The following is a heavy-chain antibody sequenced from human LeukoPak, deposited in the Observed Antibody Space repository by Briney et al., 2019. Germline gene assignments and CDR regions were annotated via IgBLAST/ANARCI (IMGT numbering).Heavy chain of an antibody. D-gene: IGHD3-22*01. CDR1: GGSFSGYY. CDR3: ARGYYYDSSGYYYYLYYFDY. CDR2: INHSGST. V-gene: IGHV4-34*01. J-gene: IGHJ4*02. Sequence: PSETLSLTCAVYGGSFSGYYWSWIRQPPGKGLEWIGEINHSGSTNCNPSLKSRVTISVDTSKNQFSLKLSSVTAADTAVYYCARGYYYDSSGYYYYLYYFDYWGQGTLVTVSS.